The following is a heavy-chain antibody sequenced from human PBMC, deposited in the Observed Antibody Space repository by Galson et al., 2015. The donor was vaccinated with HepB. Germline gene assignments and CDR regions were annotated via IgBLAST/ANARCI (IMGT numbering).Heavy chain of an antibody. V-gene: IGHV1-8*02. CDR1: GYTFTTYD. CDR3: ARRASYYYYYYMDV. CDR2: MNPNSGNT. Sequence: SVKVSCKASGYTFTTYDINWVRQATGQGLEWMGWMNPNSGNTGYAQKFQGRVTMTRNTSISTAYMELSSLRSEDTAVYYCARRASYYYYYYMDVWGKGTTVTVSS. J-gene: IGHJ6*03.